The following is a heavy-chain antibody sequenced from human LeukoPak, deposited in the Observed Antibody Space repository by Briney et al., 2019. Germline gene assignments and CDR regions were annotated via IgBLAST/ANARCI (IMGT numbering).Heavy chain of an antibody. CDR2: ISWNSGSI. V-gene: IGHV3-9*01. CDR3: ARDPGTTVDY. J-gene: IGHJ4*02. CDR1: GFTFDDYA. D-gene: IGHD4-17*01. Sequence: GGSLRLSCAASGFTFDDYAMHWVRQAPGKGLEWVSGISWNSGSIGYADSVKGRFTISRDNAKNSLYLQMNSLRAEDTAVYYCARDPGTTVDYWGQGTLVTVSS.